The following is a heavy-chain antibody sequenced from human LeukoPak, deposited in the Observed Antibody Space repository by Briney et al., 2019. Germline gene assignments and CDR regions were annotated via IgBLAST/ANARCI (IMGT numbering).Heavy chain of an antibody. D-gene: IGHD1-26*01. CDR1: GFTFSSYE. CDR2: ISSSGSTI. Sequence: PGGSLRLSCAASGFTFSSYEMNWVRQAPGKGLEWVSYISSSGSTIYYADSVKGRFTISRDNAKNSLYLQMNSLKTEDTAVYYCTTLRVGAIDYWGQGTLVTVSS. J-gene: IGHJ4*02. CDR3: TTLRVGAIDY. V-gene: IGHV3-48*03.